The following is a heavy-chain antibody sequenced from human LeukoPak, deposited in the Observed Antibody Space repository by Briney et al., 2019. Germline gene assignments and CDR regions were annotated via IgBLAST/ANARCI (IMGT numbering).Heavy chain of an antibody. CDR3: ARSDWFDP. CDR1: GFTLSSYW. J-gene: IGHJ5*02. Sequence: PGGSLRLSCAASGFTLSSYWMHWVRQAPWKGLVWVSRIKSDGSSTSYADSVKGRFTISRDNAKGTLYLQMNSLRAEDTAVYYCARSDWFDPWGQGTLVTVSS. V-gene: IGHV3-74*01. CDR2: IKSDGSST.